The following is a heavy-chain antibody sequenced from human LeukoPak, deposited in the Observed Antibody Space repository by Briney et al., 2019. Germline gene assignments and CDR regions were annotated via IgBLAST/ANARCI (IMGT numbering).Heavy chain of an antibody. CDR2: INRKSGGT. CDR1: GYTFTDYF. CDR3: ARPPIDGSIDGFEI. Sequence: VASVKVSCKASGYTFTDYFMHGVRQAPRQGLEWMGWINRKSGGTNYVQRCQGRVTMTRDTSITTAYMELSRLRSDDTAVYYCARPPIDGSIDGFEIWGQGTMVTVSS. V-gene: IGHV1-2*02. J-gene: IGHJ3*02. D-gene: IGHD1-14*01.